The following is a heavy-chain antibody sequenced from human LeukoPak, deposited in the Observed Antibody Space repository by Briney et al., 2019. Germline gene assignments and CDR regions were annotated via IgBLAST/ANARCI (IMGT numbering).Heavy chain of an antibody. J-gene: IGHJ4*02. CDR3: AKDADSSGYPYFDY. CDR2: IGSSGSTI. D-gene: IGHD3-22*01. Sequence: GGSLRLSCEASGFTFSTYEMNWVRQTPGKGLEWVSCIGSSGSTIYYADSVKGRFTISRDNGKNSLYLHMSSLRAEDTAVYYCAKDADSSGYPYFDYWGQGTLVTVSS. CDR1: GFTFSTYE. V-gene: IGHV3-48*03.